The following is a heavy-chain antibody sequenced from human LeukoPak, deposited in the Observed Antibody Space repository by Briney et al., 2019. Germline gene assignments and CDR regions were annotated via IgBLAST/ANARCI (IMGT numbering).Heavy chain of an antibody. V-gene: IGHV4-59*08. Sequence: PSETLSLTCTVSGGSISGFYWSWIRQPPGGGLEWIGYIYYSGSTNYNPSLKSRLSISVDTSKNQFSLKLGSVTAADTAVYYCARHYVFVLGGSSFDHWGQGTLVTVSS. CDR3: ARHYVFVLGGSSFDH. CDR2: IYYSGST. J-gene: IGHJ4*02. CDR1: GGSISGFY. D-gene: IGHD3-16*01.